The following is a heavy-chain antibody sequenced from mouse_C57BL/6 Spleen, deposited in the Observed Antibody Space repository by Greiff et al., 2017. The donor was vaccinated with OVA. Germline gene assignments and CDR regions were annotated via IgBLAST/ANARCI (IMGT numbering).Heavy chain of an antibody. CDR2: INPNNGGT. D-gene: IGHD1-1*01. J-gene: IGHJ4*01. CDR1: GYTFTDYY. CDR3: ARWGYGSSYAMDY. Sequence: VQLKESGPELVKPGASVKISCKASGYTFTDYYMNWVKQSHGKSLEWIGDINPNNGGTSYNQKFKGKATLTVDKSSSTAYMELRSLTSEDSAVYYCARWGYGSSYAMDYWGQGTSVTVSS. V-gene: IGHV1-26*01.